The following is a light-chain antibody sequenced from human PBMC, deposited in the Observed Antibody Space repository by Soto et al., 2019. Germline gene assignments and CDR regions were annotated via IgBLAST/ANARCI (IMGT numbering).Light chain of an antibody. Sequence: QSVLTQPPSASGSPGQSVTISCAGTSSDVGAFNYVSWYQQLPGKAPKLMIYEVTKRPSGIPDRFSGSKSGNTASLTVSGLQAEDEADYYCSSYAGSNNLIFGGGTKVTVL. CDR2: EVT. CDR1: SSDVGAFNY. CDR3: SSYAGSNNLI. V-gene: IGLV2-8*01. J-gene: IGLJ2*01.